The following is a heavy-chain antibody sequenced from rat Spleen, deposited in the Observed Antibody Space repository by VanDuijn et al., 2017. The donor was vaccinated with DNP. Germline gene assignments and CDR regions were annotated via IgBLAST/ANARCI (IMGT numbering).Heavy chain of an antibody. Sequence: EVQLVEAGGGLVQPGRSLKLSCAASGFIISDYYMAWVRQAPTRGLEWVAYISYDGRSNYRGDSVKGRFTISRDNAKSTLYLQMNSLRSEDMATYYCARHVLPLRVWDYWGQGVMVTVSS. D-gene: IGHD4-1*01. CDR2: ISYDGRSN. CDR1: GFIISDYY. CDR3: ARHVLPLRVWDY. J-gene: IGHJ2*01. V-gene: IGHV5-22*01.